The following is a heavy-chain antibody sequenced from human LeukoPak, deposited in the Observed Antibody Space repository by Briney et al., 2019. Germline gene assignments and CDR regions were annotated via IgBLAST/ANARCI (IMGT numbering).Heavy chain of an antibody. CDR2: IHHGEET. CDR3: VKETDYSHPNLFDP. CDR1: GFTFSSYW. D-gene: IGHD4-11*01. J-gene: IGHJ5*02. Sequence: GSLRLSCAASGFTFSSYWMSWVRQPPGKGLEWIGGIHHGEETKYNPSLKGRVAISVDNSKNQVSLKVTSVTAADTAIYYCVKETDYSHPNLFDPWGQGTLVTVSS. V-gene: IGHV4-4*02.